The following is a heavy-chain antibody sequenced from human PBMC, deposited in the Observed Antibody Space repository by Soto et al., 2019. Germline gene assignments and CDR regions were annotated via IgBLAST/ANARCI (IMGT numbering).Heavy chain of an antibody. D-gene: IGHD4-17*01. V-gene: IGHV3-21*01. Sequence: EVQLVESGGGLVKPGASLRLSCAASGFTFSSYSMNWVRQAPGKGLEWVSSISSSSSYIYYADSVKGRFTISRDNAKNSLYLQMNSLRAEDTAVYYCARDLKSVGDYDTYYFDYWGQGTLVTVSS. CDR1: GFTFSSYS. CDR2: ISSSSSYI. CDR3: ARDLKSVGDYDTYYFDY. J-gene: IGHJ4*02.